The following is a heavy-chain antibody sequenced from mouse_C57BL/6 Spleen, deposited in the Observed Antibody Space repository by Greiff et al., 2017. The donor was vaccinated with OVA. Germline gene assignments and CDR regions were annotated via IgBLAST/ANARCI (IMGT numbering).Heavy chain of an antibody. J-gene: IGHJ2*01. Sequence: EVKLMESGGGLVQPKGSLKLSCAASGFTFTTSAMHWVRQAPGTGLEWVARIRSKSSNYATYYADSVKDRFTISRDDAQSMLNQQMSNLKTEDTAMYYCVGDRDYGSSYFDYWGQGTTLTVSS. V-gene: IGHV10-3*01. CDR1: GFTFTTSA. D-gene: IGHD1-1*01. CDR2: IRSKSSNYAT. CDR3: VGDRDYGSSYFDY.